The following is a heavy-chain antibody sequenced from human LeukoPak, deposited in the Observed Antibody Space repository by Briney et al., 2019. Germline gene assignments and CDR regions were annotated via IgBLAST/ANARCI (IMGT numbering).Heavy chain of an antibody. D-gene: IGHD3-22*01. V-gene: IGHV3-23*01. Sequence: GGSLRLSCAASGFTFSSCAMNWVRQAPGKGLEWVSGISGSGGITHYADSVRGRFTISRDNSKNTLYLQMNSLRAEDTAVYYCAKDPTDFDSSGQTYFDYWGQGSLVTVSA. CDR2: ISGSGGIT. J-gene: IGHJ4*02. CDR3: AKDPTDFDSSGQTYFDY. CDR1: GFTFSSCA.